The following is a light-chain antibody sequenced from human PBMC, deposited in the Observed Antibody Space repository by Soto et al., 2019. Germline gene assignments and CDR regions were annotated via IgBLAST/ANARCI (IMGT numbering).Light chain of an antibody. CDR3: QQYYTTPYT. V-gene: IGKV4-1*01. CDR1: QSVLYNSNNKNY. Sequence: DIVMTQFPDSLAVSLGERATVNCMSSQSVLYNSNNKNYLAWYQQKPGQLPKLLIYWASTRESGIPDRFSGSGSGTDFTLTISSLQAEDVAVYYCQQYYTTPYTFGQGTKLEI. CDR2: WAS. J-gene: IGKJ2*01.